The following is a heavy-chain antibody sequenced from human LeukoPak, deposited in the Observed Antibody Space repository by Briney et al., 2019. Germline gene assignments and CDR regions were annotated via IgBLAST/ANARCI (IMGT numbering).Heavy chain of an antibody. J-gene: IGHJ6*04. D-gene: IGHD6-13*01. CDR2: INPSGGST. Sequence: ASVKVPCKASGYTFTSYYMHWVRQAPGQGPEWMGIINPSGGSTSYAQKFQGRVTMTRDTSTSTVYMELSSLRSEDTAVYYCASNLRELVRFSYYYYGMDVWGKGTTVTVSS. CDR1: GYTFTSYY. V-gene: IGHV1-46*01. CDR3: ASNLRELVRFSYYYYGMDV.